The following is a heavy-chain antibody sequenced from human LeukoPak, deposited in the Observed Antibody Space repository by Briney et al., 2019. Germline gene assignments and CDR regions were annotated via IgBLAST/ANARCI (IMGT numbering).Heavy chain of an antibody. J-gene: IGHJ4*02. D-gene: IGHD6-19*01. CDR1: GFAFSSYW. V-gene: IGHV3-7*01. CDR3: SSQPAVLDLDF. Sequence: GGSLRLSCAASGFAFSSYWMTWVRQAPGKGLEWVANIKPDGSGKNYEDSVKGRITISRDNAKNSLYLQMKGLRVEDTAVYYCSSQPAVLDLDFLVQGTLVTVSS. CDR2: IKPDGSGK.